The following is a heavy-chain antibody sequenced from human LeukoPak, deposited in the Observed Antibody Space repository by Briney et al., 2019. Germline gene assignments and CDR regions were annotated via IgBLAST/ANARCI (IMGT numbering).Heavy chain of an antibody. J-gene: IGHJ4*02. CDR2: ISSSSSYI. D-gene: IGHD5-24*01. CDR1: GFTFSSYS. V-gene: IGHV3-21*01. Sequence: GGSLRLSCAASGFTFSSYSMKWVRQAPGKGLEWVSSISSSSSYIYYADSVKGRFTISRDNAKNSLYLQMNSLRAEDTAVYYCARDVEMATISGGVDYWGQGTLVTVSS. CDR3: ARDVEMATISGGVDY.